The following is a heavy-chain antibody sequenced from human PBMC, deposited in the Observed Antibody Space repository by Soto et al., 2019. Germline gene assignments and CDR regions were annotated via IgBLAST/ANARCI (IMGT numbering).Heavy chain of an antibody. CDR2: INAGNGNT. Sequence: GASVKVSCKASGYTFTSYAMHWVRQAPGQRLEWMGWINAGNGNTKYSQKFQGRVTITRDTSASTAYMELSSLRSEDTAVYYCARVDFWSGYYTASYYYYGMDVWGQGTTVTV. D-gene: IGHD3-3*01. CDR1: GYTFTSYA. J-gene: IGHJ6*02. V-gene: IGHV1-3*01. CDR3: ARVDFWSGYYTASYYYYGMDV.